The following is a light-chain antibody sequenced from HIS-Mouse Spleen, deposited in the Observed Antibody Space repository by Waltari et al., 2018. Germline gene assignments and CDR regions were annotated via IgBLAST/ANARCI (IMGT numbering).Light chain of an antibody. CDR2: AAS. Sequence: DSQMTQSPSSLSASVGDRVTITCRASQSISSYLNWYQQKPGKAPKLLIYAASSLQSGVPSRFSGSGSGTDFTLTISSLQPEDFATYYCQQLNSYPPTFGQGTKVEIK. CDR3: QQLNSYPPT. J-gene: IGKJ1*01. V-gene: IGKV1-39*01. CDR1: QSISSY.